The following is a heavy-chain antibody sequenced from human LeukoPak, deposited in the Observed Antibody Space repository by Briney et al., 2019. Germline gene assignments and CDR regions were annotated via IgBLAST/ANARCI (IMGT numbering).Heavy chain of an antibody. CDR3: ARGGDAFDI. Sequence: SETLSLTCSVYGGSFSGYYWGWIRQPPGKGLEWIGEINHSGSTNYNPSLKSRVTMSVDTSKNQFSLKLSSVTAADTAVYYCARGGDAFDIWGQGTMVTVSS. CDR2: INHSGST. J-gene: IGHJ3*02. CDR1: GGSFSGYY. V-gene: IGHV4-34*01.